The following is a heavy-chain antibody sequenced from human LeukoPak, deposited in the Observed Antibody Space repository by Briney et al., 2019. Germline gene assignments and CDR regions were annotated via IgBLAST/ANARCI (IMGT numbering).Heavy chain of an antibody. Sequence: ASVKVSCKASRYTFTGYYMHWVRQAPGQGLEWMGWINPHTGDTNYAQKFQGRVTMTRDTSTSTAYMEVSRLRSDDTAVYYCAKDMRSRGYSGYDCFDYWGQGTLVTVSS. CDR2: INPHTGDT. V-gene: IGHV1-2*02. CDR3: AKDMRSRGYSGYDCFDY. D-gene: IGHD5-12*01. J-gene: IGHJ4*02. CDR1: RYTFTGYY.